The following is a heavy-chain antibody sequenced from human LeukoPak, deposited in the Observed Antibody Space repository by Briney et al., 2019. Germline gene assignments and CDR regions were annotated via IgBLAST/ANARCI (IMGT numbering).Heavy chain of an antibody. CDR3: ARCPPYYGMDV. J-gene: IGHJ6*02. CDR1: GFTFSSYS. V-gene: IGHV3-21*01. CDR2: ISSSSSYI. Sequence: GGSLRLSCAASGFTFSSYSMNWVRQAPGKGLEWVSSISSSSSYIYYANSVKGRFTISRDSAKNSLYLQMNSLRAEDTAVYYCARCPPYYGMDVWGQGTTVTVSS.